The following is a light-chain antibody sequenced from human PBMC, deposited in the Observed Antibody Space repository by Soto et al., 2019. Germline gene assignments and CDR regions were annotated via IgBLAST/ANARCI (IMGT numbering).Light chain of an antibody. CDR2: GAS. CDR1: QSVSSAN. V-gene: IGKV3-20*01. J-gene: IGKJ1*01. CDR3: HQYGNSPQT. Sequence: EIVLTQSPGTLSLSPGDRATLSCRASQSVSSANFAWSQQKPGQAPRLLIYGASSRATGIPDRFSGSGSGTVFTLTINILEPDDFAVYYCHQYGNSPQTFGQGTKVDI.